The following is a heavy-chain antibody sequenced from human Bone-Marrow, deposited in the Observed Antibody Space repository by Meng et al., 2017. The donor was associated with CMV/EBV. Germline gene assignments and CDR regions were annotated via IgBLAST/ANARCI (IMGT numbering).Heavy chain of an antibody. D-gene: IGHD3-3*02. V-gene: IGHV4-39*07. CDR3: ARDSPLASSKFDP. J-gene: IGHJ5*02. CDR2: IYYSGST. Sequence: GSLRLSCNVSGGSISRSTYFWGWIRQPPGKGLEWIGSIYYSGSTQYNPSLKSRLSISVDTSKNQFSLKLSSVTAADTAVYYCARDSPLASSKFDPWGQGTLVTVSS. CDR1: GGSISRSTYF.